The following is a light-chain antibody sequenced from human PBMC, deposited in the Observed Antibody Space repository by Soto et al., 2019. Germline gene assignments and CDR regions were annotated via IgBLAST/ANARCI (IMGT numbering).Light chain of an antibody. CDR1: QSVSNNY. J-gene: IGKJ1*01. Sequence: EIVLTQSPGTLSLSPGERATVSCRASQSVSNNYLAWYQQKPGQAPRLLIYGASSRATGIPDRFSGRGSGTDFTLTITSLEPEDFAFYYCHQRQRWPRTFGQGTKVDIK. CDR3: HQRQRWPRT. CDR2: GAS. V-gene: IGKV3-20*01.